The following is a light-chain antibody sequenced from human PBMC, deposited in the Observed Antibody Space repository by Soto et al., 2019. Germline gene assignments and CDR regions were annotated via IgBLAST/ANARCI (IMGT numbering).Light chain of an antibody. CDR1: SSDIGGYDY. J-gene: IGLJ2*01. CDR3: TSYASGSSHVV. V-gene: IGLV2-14*01. CDR2: DVN. Sequence: QSVLTQPASVSGSPGQSITLSCTGTSSDIGGYDYVSWYQRHPCKAPKLIIYDVNNRPSGVSNRFSGSKSGNTASLTISGLQAEDEADYYCTSYASGSSHVVFGGGTKLTVL.